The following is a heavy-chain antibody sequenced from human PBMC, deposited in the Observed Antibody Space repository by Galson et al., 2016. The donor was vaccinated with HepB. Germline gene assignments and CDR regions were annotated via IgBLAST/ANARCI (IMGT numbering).Heavy chain of an antibody. Sequence: LRLSCAGSGFFFPTYWMTWVRQAPGKGLEWVANIKQDGSERYYVDSVKGRFIISRDNAKSSLYLQMNSLRAEDTAVYFCARLFRAEAGTVDYWGQGTLVTVSS. V-gene: IGHV3-7*01. D-gene: IGHD6-13*01. CDR2: IKQDGSER. CDR1: GFFFPTYW. CDR3: ARLFRAEAGTVDY. J-gene: IGHJ4*02.